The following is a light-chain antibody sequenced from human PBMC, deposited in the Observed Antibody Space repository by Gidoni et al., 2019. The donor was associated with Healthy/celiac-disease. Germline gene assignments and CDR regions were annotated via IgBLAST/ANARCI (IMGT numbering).Light chain of an antibody. CDR2: GAS. J-gene: IGKJ1*01. V-gene: IGKV3-15*01. Sequence: EIVMTQSPATLSVSPGERATLSCRASQSVSSNLAWYQQKPGQAPRLLIYGASTRATVIPARFSGSGSGTEFTLTISSLQSEDFAVYYCQQERTFXXXTKVEIK. CDR3: QQERT. CDR1: QSVSSN.